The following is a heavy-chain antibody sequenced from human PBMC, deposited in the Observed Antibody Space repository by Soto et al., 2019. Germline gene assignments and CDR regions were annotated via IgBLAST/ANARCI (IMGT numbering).Heavy chain of an antibody. CDR2: IYYSGST. CDR1: GGSISSYY. Sequence: SETLSLTCTVSGGSISSYYWSWIRQPPGKGLEWIGYIYYSGSTNYNPSLKSRVTISVDTSKNQFSLKLSSVTAADTAVYYCARGRPDYYDSSGYYVYWGQGTLVTVSS. V-gene: IGHV4-59*01. CDR3: ARGRPDYYDSSGYYVY. J-gene: IGHJ4*02. D-gene: IGHD3-22*01.